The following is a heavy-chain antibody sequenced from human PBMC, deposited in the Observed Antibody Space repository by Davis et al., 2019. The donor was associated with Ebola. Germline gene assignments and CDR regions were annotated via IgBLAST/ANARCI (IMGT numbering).Heavy chain of an antibody. V-gene: IGHV3-21*01. Sequence: GESLKTSCAASGFTFSSNSMNWVRQAPGKGLEWVPFISSSSNYIYYADSVKGRFTVSRDNAKNSLYLQMNSLRAEDTAVYYCVRDPALVVTGGGWFFGLWGRGTLVTVSS. CDR1: GFTFSSNS. CDR2: ISSSSNYI. D-gene: IGHD2-21*02. CDR3: VRDPALVVTGGGWFFGL. J-gene: IGHJ2*01.